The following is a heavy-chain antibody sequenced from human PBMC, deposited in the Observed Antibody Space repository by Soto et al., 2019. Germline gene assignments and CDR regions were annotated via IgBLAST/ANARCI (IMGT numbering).Heavy chain of an antibody. CDR3: AKGAAGTPEAEYFQH. CDR1: GFTFSSYA. D-gene: IGHD6-13*01. Sequence: GGSLRLSCAASGFTFSSYAMSWVRQAPGKGLEWVSAISGSGGSTYYADSVKGRFTISRDNSKNTRYLQMNSLRAEDTAVYYCAKGAAGTPEAEYFQHWGQGTLVTVSS. V-gene: IGHV3-23*01. J-gene: IGHJ1*01. CDR2: ISGSGGST.